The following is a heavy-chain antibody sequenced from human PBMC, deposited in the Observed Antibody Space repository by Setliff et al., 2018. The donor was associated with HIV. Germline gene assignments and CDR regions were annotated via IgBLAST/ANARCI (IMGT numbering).Heavy chain of an antibody. D-gene: IGHD3-3*01. Sequence: ASVKVSCKASGYTFTNSYINWVRQAPGQGLGWMGWMNPKRGNTGYAQKFQGRVTMTSNTFIGTAYMELNSLTSDDTAVYYCARGHLDYDYWEDILGNWFDPWGQGTLVTVSS. CDR2: MNPKRGNT. V-gene: IGHV1-8*02. J-gene: IGHJ5*02. CDR3: ARGHLDYDYWEDILGNWFDP. CDR1: GYTFTNSY.